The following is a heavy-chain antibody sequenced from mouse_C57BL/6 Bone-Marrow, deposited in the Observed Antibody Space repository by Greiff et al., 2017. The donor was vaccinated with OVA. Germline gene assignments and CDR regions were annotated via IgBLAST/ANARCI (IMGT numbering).Heavy chain of an antibody. Sequence: EVQLQQSGTVLARPGASVKMSCKTSGYTFTSYWMHWVKQRPGQGLEWIGAIYPGNSDTSYNQKFKGKAKLTAVTSASTAYMELSSLTNEDSAVYYCTMDYGSLWYFDVWGTGTTVTVSS. J-gene: IGHJ1*03. CDR3: TMDYGSLWYFDV. D-gene: IGHD1-1*01. CDR2: IYPGNSDT. V-gene: IGHV1-5*01. CDR1: GYTFTSYW.